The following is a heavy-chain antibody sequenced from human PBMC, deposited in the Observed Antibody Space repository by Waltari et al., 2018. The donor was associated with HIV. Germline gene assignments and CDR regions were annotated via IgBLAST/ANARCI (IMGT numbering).Heavy chain of an antibody. CDR2: IYPGDSDT. CDR1: GYSFTSYW. J-gene: IGHJ6*02. CDR3: ARRRTMVRGVIRYYFGMDV. Sequence: EVQLVQSGAEVKKPGESLKISCKGSGYSFTSYWIGWVRQMPGKGLEWMGFIYPGDSDTRYSPSFQGQVNISADKSINTAYLQWSSLKASDTAMYYCARRRTMVRGVIRYYFGMDVWGQGTTVSVSS. D-gene: IGHD3-10*01. V-gene: IGHV5-51*03.